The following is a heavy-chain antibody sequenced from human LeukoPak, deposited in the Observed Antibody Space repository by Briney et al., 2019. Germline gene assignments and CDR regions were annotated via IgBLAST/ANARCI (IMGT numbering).Heavy chain of an antibody. V-gene: IGHV4-39*01. CDR2: IYYSGST. J-gene: IGHJ4*02. Sequence: SETLSLTCTVSGGSISSNSYYWGWIRQSPGKGLEWIGSIYYSGSTYYNPSLKSRVTISVDTSKNQFSLKLSSVTAADTAVYYCASTGVGATVFDYWGQGTLVTVSS. CDR1: GGSISSNSYY. CDR3: ASTGVGATVFDY. D-gene: IGHD1-26*01.